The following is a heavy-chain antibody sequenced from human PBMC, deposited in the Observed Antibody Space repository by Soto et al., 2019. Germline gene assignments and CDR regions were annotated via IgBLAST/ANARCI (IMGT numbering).Heavy chain of an antibody. V-gene: IGHV3-23*01. CDR2: IPGSADST. D-gene: IGHD2-2*01. Sequence: EVQLLESGGGLVQPGGSLRLSCAASGFIFSSLAMSWVRQAPGKGLEWVSAIPGSADSTYYADSVKGRFTISRDNSKNKLYLQMNSLRAEDTAVYYCAKKLPEAGAHFAFDIWGHGTMVTVSS. CDR3: AKKLPEAGAHFAFDI. CDR1: GFIFSSLA. J-gene: IGHJ3*02.